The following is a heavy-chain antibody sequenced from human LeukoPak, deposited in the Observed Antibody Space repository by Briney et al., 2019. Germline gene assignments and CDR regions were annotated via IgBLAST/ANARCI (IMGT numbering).Heavy chain of an antibody. D-gene: IGHD2-21*01. Sequence: GGTLRLSGAASGCMCSSDGRSWVGQAPGKGLECVSAISARGSTLDADSVKGRFTISRDNSKNTLYLQMNSLRAEATAVYYCAKERGGEFDYWGQGTLVTVSS. CDR3: AKERGGEFDY. CDR1: GCMCSSDG. J-gene: IGHJ4*02. V-gene: IGHV3-23*01. CDR2: ISARGST.